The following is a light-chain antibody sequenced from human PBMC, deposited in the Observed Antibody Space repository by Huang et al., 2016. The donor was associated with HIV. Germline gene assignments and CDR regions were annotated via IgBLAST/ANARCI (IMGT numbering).Light chain of an antibody. Sequence: DLQMTQSPSSLSASIGDRVTMSCRASQTVDMYLNWYQQTPGRAPKLLIYAASNLQSDVPSRFSGTGSVTNFTLTISSLQPEDVVIYFCQQTYNVPRTFGQGTALEIK. J-gene: IGKJ2*01. CDR2: AAS. CDR1: QTVDMY. CDR3: QQTYNVPRT. V-gene: IGKV1-39*01.